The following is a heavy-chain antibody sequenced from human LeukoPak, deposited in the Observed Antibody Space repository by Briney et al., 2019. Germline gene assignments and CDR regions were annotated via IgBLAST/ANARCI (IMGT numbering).Heavy chain of an antibody. D-gene: IGHD6-19*01. CDR3: ARGVGSGWSDY. V-gene: IGHV4-59*01. Sequence: SETQSLTCTVSGGSISGYYWTWIRQSPGKGLEWIGYVSSTGSTNYTPSLKSRVTISIDTSKSQFSLMLTSVTAADTAVYYCARGVGSGWSDYWGQGTLVTVSS. CDR1: GGSISGYY. J-gene: IGHJ4*02. CDR2: VSSTGST.